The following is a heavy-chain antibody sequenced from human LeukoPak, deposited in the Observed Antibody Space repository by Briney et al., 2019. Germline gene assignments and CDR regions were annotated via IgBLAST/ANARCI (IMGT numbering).Heavy chain of an antibody. CDR1: GFTFSNYA. D-gene: IGHD2-2*01. CDR2: VSYDGSNK. V-gene: IGHV3-30-3*01. CDR3: AKAYTPGYCSSTSCYYYYYYMDV. Sequence: PGTSLRLSCAASGFTFSNYAMHWVRQAPGKGLEWVAVVSYDGSNKYYADSVKGRFTISRDNSKNTLYLQMNSLRAEDTAVYYCAKAYTPGYCSSTSCYYYYYYMDVWGKGTTVTVSS. J-gene: IGHJ6*03.